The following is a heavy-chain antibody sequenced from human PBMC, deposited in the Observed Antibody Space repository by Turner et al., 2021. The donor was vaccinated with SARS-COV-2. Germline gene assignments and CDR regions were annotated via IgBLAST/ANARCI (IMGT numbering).Heavy chain of an antibody. Sequence: EVQLVESGGGLVKPGGSLRLSCAASGFTFSSYSMNWVRQAPGKGLEWVSSISSSSRYIYHADSVKGRFTSSRDNAKNSLYLQMNSLRAEDTAVYYCARDSPHYYDSSGYYKDAFDIWGQGTMVTVSS. CDR2: ISSSSRYI. V-gene: IGHV3-21*01. J-gene: IGHJ3*02. CDR3: ARDSPHYYDSSGYYKDAFDI. CDR1: GFTFSSYS. D-gene: IGHD3-22*01.